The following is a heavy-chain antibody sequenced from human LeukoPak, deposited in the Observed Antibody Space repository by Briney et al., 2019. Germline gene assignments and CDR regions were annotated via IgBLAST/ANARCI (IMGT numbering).Heavy chain of an antibody. CDR2: IRSQAYGGTT. D-gene: IGHD3-10*01. Sequence: GGSLRLSCTVSGFNFGDYAMSWVRQAPGKGLEWIGFIRSQAYGGTTTYAASVKGRFTISRDDSKSIAYVQINSLKSEDTAAYYCARVVRGVNLHYYYYYYMDVWGKGTTVTISS. CDR1: GFNFGDYA. V-gene: IGHV3-49*04. CDR3: ARVVRGVNLHYYYYYYMDV. J-gene: IGHJ6*03.